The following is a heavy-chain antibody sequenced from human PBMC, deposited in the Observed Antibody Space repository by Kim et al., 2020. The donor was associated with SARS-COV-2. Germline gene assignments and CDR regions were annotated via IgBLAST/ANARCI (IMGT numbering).Heavy chain of an antibody. D-gene: IGHD1-26*01. CDR3: ARDWVIVGATTEYFQH. Sequence: TFQGRVTITADESTSTAYMEVSSLRSEDTAVYYCARDWVIVGATTEYFQHWGQGTLVTVSS. J-gene: IGHJ1*01. V-gene: IGHV1-69*01.